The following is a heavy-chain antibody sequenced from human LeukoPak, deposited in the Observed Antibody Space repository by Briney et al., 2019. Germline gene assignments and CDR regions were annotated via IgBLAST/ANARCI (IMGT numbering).Heavy chain of an antibody. Sequence: ASVKVSCKVSGYTLTELSMHWVRQAPGKGLEWMGGFDPEDGETIYAQKFQGRVTMTKDTSTDTAYMELSSLRSEDTAVYYCATDRMWYSSSWYYFDYWGQGTLVTVSS. V-gene: IGHV1-24*01. CDR3: ATDRMWYSSSWYYFDY. D-gene: IGHD6-13*01. CDR1: GYTLTELS. J-gene: IGHJ4*02. CDR2: FDPEDGET.